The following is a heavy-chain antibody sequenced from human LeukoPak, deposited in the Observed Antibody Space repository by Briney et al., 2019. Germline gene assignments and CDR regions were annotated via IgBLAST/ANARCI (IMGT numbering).Heavy chain of an antibody. CDR3: ARDLTTRGAFDI. D-gene: IGHD4-11*01. V-gene: IGHV3-7*01. CDR1: GFSFSTYW. Sequence: GGSLRLSCEVSGFSFSTYWMTWVRQAPGKGLEWVANINQHGSETYYVDSVKGRFTISRDNAKNSLYLQMNSLRAEDTAVYYCARDLTTRGAFDIWGQGTMVTVSS. J-gene: IGHJ3*02. CDR2: INQHGSET.